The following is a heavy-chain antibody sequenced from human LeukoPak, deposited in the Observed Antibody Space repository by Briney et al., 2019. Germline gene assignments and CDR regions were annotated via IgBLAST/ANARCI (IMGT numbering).Heavy chain of an antibody. CDR2: INPNSGGT. D-gene: IGHD2-8*01. Sequence: ASLKVSCKASGYTSTGYYMNWVRHAPGQGLEWMGWINPNSGGTNYAQKFEGRVTMTRDTSISTAYMELSRLRSDDTAVYYCARGRMVYGVSDYWGQGTLVTVSS. V-gene: IGHV1-2*02. CDR1: GYTSTGYY. J-gene: IGHJ4*02. CDR3: ARGRMVYGVSDY.